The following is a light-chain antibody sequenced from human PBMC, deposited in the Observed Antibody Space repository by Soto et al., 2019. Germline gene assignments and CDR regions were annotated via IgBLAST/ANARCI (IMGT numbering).Light chain of an antibody. V-gene: IGKV1-5*01. J-gene: IGKJ1*01. CDR3: QQYETFSGT. Sequence: DIQMTQSPSTLSAFVGDRVTITCRASQSISNWLAWYQQKPGTAPKILIYDASTLESGVPSRFSGSGSGTEFSLTISRLQPEDFATYYCQQYETFSGTFGPGTKVDIK. CDR2: DAS. CDR1: QSISNW.